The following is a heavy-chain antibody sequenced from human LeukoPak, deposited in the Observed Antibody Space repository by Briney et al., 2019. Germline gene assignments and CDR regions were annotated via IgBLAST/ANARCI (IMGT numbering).Heavy chain of an antibody. D-gene: IGHD3-3*01. V-gene: IGHV5-51*01. CDR3: ARRIPDGHYVGFDY. CDR2: IYPSDSDT. CDR1: GCDFTRYW. J-gene: IGHJ4*02. Sequence: GESLKISCKCSGCDFTRYWIAWVRQMPGKGLEWMGIIYPSDSDTRYSASFEGQVTISVDKSFTTAYLQWSSLAASDTAMYYCARRIPDGHYVGFDYWGQGTLVTVSS.